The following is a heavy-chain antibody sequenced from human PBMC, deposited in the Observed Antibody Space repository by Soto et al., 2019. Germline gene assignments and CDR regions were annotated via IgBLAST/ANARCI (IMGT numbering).Heavy chain of an antibody. CDR1: GFPFSSTD. CDR3: AKNSGWFNT. J-gene: IGHJ5*02. Sequence: GGSLRLSCAASGFPFSSTDMTWVRQAPGKGLEWVSTIDGSGGTTYYADSVKGRFTSSRDNSINTVFLQMNSLRADDTALYFCAKNSGWFNTWGQGALVTVS. CDR2: IDGSGGTT. V-gene: IGHV3-23*01. D-gene: IGHD3-10*01.